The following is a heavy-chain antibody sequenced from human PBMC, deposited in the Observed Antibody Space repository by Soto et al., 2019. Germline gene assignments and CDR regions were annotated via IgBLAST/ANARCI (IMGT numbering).Heavy chain of an antibody. CDR2: IIPIFGTA. Sequence: SVKVSCKASGGTFSSYAISWVRQAPGQGLEWMGGIIPIFGTANYAQKFQGRVTITADESTSTAYMELSSLRSEDTAVYYSARDSGRFLEWLLFGWGQGALVTVSS. CDR3: ARDSGRFLEWLLFG. J-gene: IGHJ4*02. CDR1: GGTFSSYA. D-gene: IGHD3-3*01. V-gene: IGHV1-69*13.